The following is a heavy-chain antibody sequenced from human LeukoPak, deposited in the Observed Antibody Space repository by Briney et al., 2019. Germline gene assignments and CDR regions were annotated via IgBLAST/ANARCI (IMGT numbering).Heavy chain of an antibody. J-gene: IGHJ6*02. CDR1: GGSISSGSYY. CDR2: IYTSGST. CDR3: ARDRPVGATTYGMDV. D-gene: IGHD1-26*01. Sequence: PSETLSLTCTVSGGSISSGSYYWSWIRQPAGKGLEWIGRIYTSGSTNYNPSLKSRVTISVDTSKNQFSLKLSSVTAADTAVYYCARDRPVGATTYGMDVWGRGTTVTVSS. V-gene: IGHV4-61*02.